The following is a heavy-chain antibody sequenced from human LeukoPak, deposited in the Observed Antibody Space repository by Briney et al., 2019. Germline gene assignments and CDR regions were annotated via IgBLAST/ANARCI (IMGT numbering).Heavy chain of an antibody. CDR1: GFSLTTSGVG. D-gene: IGHD2-2*01. CDR2: IYWNDDK. Sequence: SGPTLVKPTQTLTLTCTFSGFSLTTSGVGVGWIRQPPGEALEWLALIYWNDDKRYSPSLKSRLTITKDTSKNQVVLTMTNMDPVDTATYYCAHIIRTIVVVPAVHYYYIMDVWGKGTTVTVSS. CDR3: AHIIRTIVVVPAVHYYYIMDV. V-gene: IGHV2-5*01. J-gene: IGHJ6*03.